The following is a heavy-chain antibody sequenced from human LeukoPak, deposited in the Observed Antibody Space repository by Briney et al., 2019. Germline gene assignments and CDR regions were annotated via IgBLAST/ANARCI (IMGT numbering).Heavy chain of an antibody. CDR2: ISYSGST. V-gene: IGHV4-39*01. Sequence: PSETLSLTCTVSGGSISNYYWGWIRQPPGKGLEWIGSISYSGSTYYNPSLKSRVTISVDTSKSQISLKQSSVTAADTAVYYCARLREQWLVLDYWGQGTLVTVSS. CDR1: GGSISNYY. CDR3: ARLREQWLVLDY. J-gene: IGHJ4*02. D-gene: IGHD6-19*01.